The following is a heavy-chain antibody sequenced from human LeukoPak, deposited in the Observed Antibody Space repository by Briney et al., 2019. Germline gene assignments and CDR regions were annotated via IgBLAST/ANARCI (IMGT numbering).Heavy chain of an antibody. CDR3: ARGQVFSGSYPFDY. V-gene: IGHV4-34*01. D-gene: IGHD1-26*01. J-gene: IGHJ4*02. Sequence: SETLSLTCAVYGGSFSGYYWSWIRQPPGKGLEWIGEINHSGSTNYNPSLKSRVTISVDTSKNQFPLKLSSVTAAATAVYYCARGQVFSGSYPFDYWGQGTLVTVSS. CDR1: GGSFSGYY. CDR2: INHSGST.